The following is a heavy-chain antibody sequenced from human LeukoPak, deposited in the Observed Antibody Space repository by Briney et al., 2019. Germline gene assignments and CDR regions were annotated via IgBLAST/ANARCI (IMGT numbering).Heavy chain of an antibody. Sequence: GGSLRPSCAASGFSFSSFWMSWVRQAPGGRLEWMANIKYDGSEKGYADSVKGRFTISRDNAKNSLYLQMDSLRAEDTAVYYCGKGSVTELDFWGQGTLVAVSS. D-gene: IGHD2-21*02. CDR2: IKYDGSEK. J-gene: IGHJ4*02. CDR3: GKGSVTELDF. V-gene: IGHV3-7*01. CDR1: GFSFSSFW.